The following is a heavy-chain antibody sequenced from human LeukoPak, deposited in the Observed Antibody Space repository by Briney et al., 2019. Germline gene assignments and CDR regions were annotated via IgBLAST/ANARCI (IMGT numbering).Heavy chain of an antibody. CDR1: GGSISSSSYY. CDR2: IYYSGST. V-gene: IGHV4-39*01. CDR3: ARGPEHYDILTGIDY. Sequence: SETLSLTCTASGGSISSSSYYWGWIRQPPGKGLEWIGTIYYSGSTYYNPSLKSRVTISVDTSNNQFSLRLTSVTGADTALYYCARGPEHYDILTGIDYWGQGSLVTVSS. J-gene: IGHJ4*02. D-gene: IGHD3-9*01.